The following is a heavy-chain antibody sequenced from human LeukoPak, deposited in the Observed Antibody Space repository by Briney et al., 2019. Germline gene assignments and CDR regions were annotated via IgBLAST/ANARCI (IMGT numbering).Heavy chain of an antibody. Sequence: SETLSLTCTVSGGSISSYYWSWIRQPPGKGLEWIGYIYYSGSTNYNSSLKSRVTISVDTSKNQFSLKLSSVTAADTAVYYCARHRGAYDSSGYYTYYFDYWGQGTLVTVSS. CDR3: ARHRGAYDSSGYYTYYFDY. CDR2: IYYSGST. D-gene: IGHD3-22*01. CDR1: GGSISSYY. V-gene: IGHV4-59*08. J-gene: IGHJ4*02.